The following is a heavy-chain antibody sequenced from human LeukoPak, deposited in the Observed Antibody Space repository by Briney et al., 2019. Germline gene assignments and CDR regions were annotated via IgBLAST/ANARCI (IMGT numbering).Heavy chain of an antibody. CDR2: ISAYNGNT. CDR1: GYTFTSYY. Sequence: ASVKVSCKASGYTFTSYYMHWVRQAPGQGLEWMGWISAYNGNTNYAQKLQGRVTMTTDTSTSTAYMELRSLRSDDTAVYYCARENPECTNGVCYTPYFDYWGQGTLVAVSS. J-gene: IGHJ4*02. D-gene: IGHD2-8*01. CDR3: ARENPECTNGVCYTPYFDY. V-gene: IGHV1-18*04.